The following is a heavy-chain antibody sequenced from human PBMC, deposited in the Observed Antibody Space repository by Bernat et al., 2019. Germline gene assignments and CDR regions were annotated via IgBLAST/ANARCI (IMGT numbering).Heavy chain of an antibody. J-gene: IGHJ6*02. CDR1: GFTFSSYW. V-gene: IGHV3-7*04. Sequence: EVQLVESGGGLVQPGGSLRLSCAASGFTFSSYWMSWVRQAPGKGLEWVANIKQDGSEKYYVDSVKGRFTISRDNAKNSLYLQMNSLRAEDTAVYYCARGGGQAKWLVAPPYHYYYGMDVWGQGTTVTVSS. CDR2: IKQDGSEK. D-gene: IGHD6-19*01. CDR3: ARGGGQAKWLVAPPYHYYYGMDV.